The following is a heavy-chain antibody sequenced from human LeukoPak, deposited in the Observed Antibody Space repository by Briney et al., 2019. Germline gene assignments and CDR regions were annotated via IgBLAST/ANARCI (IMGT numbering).Heavy chain of an antibody. CDR2: IYYSGST. V-gene: IGHV4-59*08. J-gene: IGHJ4*02. CDR1: GGSISSYY. Sequence: PSETLSLTCTVSGGSISSYYWSWIRQPPGKGLEWIGYIYYSGSTNYNPSLTSRVTISVDTSKNQFSLKLSSVTAADTAVYYCARHDAHGDYAMSDYWGQGTLVTVSS. CDR3: ARHDAHGDYAMSDY. D-gene: IGHD4-17*01.